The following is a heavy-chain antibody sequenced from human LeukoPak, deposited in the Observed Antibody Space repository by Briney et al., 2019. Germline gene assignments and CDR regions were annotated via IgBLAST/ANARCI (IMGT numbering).Heavy chain of an antibody. J-gene: IGHJ4*02. CDR2: ISSSSSTI. CDR1: GFTFSSYS. D-gene: IGHD5-18*01. V-gene: IGHV3-48*01. CDR3: ASVSDSYFSDY. Sequence: TGGSLRLSCAASGFTFSSYSMNWVRQAPGKGLEWVSYISSSSSTIYYADSVKGRFTISRDNAKNSLHLQMNSLRAEDTAVYYCASVSDSYFSDYWGQGTLVTVSS.